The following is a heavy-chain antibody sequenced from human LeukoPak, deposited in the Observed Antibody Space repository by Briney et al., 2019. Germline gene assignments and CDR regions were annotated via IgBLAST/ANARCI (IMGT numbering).Heavy chain of an antibody. CDR2: IRSKANTYAA. J-gene: IGHJ4*01. D-gene: IGHD5-18*01. CDR1: GFTFSDSA. V-gene: IGHV3-73*01. CDR3: MARGDSYGLFDY. Sequence: GGSLRLSCAASGFTFSDSAMHWVRQASGTGLEWVARIRSKANTYAASYAASVKGRFTISRDDSKNTASLQMNSLKTEDTAVYYCMARGDSYGLFDYWGHGTLDTVSS.